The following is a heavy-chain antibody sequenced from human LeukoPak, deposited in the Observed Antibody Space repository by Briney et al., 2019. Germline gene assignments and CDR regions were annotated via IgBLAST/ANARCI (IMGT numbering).Heavy chain of an antibody. CDR3: ARELAITFGGVIVMSGAFDI. D-gene: IGHD3-16*02. Sequence: SETLSLTCAVYGGSFSGYYWSWIRQPPGKGLEWIGEINHSGSTNYNPSLKSRVTISVDTSKNQFSPKLSSVTAADTAVYYCARELAITFGGVIVMSGAFDIWGQGTMVTVSS. V-gene: IGHV4-34*01. J-gene: IGHJ3*02. CDR2: INHSGST. CDR1: GGSFSGYY.